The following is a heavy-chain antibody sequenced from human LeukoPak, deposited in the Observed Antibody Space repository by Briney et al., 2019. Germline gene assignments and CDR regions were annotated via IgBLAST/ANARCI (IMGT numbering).Heavy chain of an antibody. V-gene: IGHV3-23*01. Sequence: PGGFLRLSCAASRFTFSSSAMSWVRQAPGKGLEWVSAISGSGSSTYYADSVKGRFTISRDNSKNTLYLQMNSLRAEDTAVYYCANSGYYFHWGQGTLVTVSS. CDR3: ANSGYYFH. J-gene: IGHJ4*02. CDR1: RFTFSSSA. CDR2: ISGSGSST. D-gene: IGHD3-22*01.